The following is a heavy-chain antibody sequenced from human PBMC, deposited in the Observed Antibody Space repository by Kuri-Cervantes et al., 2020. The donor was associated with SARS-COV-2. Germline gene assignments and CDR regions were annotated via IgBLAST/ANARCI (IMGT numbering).Heavy chain of an antibody. Sequence: SGPTLVKPSQTLTLTCTFSGFSLSTSGVGVGWICQPPGKALEWLALIDWDDDKYYSTSLKTRLTISKDTSKNQVVLTMTNMDPVDTATYYCARIRGCHERAGGLYYGMDVWGQGTTVTVSS. CDR3: ARIRGCHERAGGLYYGMDV. CDR2: IDWDDDK. D-gene: IGHD3-16*01. CDR1: GFSLSTSGVG. V-gene: IGHV2-70*01. J-gene: IGHJ6*02.